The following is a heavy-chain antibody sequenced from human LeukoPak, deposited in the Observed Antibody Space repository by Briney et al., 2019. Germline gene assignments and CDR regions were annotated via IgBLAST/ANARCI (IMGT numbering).Heavy chain of an antibody. D-gene: IGHD2-21*01. J-gene: IGHJ3*02. Sequence: GGSLRLSCAASGFIFSKYWMTWVRQAPGKGLEWVANIKRDGSVRHYVDSVKGRFTISRDNAKNSPYLQMDSLRAEDTAVYYCARDFNPSCGDNCYLDAFDIWGQGTMVTVSS. CDR2: IKRDGSVR. CDR1: GFIFSKYW. CDR3: ARDFNPSCGDNCYLDAFDI. V-gene: IGHV3-7*01.